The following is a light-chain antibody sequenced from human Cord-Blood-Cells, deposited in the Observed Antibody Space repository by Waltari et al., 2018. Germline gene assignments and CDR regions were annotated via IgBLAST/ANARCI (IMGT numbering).Light chain of an antibody. J-gene: IGLJ2*01. CDR2: EVS. CDR1: SSDVGGYTS. V-gene: IGLV2-8*01. CDR3: SSYAGSNNVV. Sequence: QSALTQPPSASGSPGQSVTISRTGTSSDVGGYTSVCWYQQHPGKAPKLMIYEVSKRPSGVPDRFSGSKSGNTASLTVSGLQAEDEADDYCSSYAGSNNVVFGGGTKLTVL.